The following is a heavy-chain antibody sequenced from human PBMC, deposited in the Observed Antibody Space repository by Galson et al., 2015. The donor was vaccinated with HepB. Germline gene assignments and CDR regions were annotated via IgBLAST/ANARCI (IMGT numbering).Heavy chain of an antibody. CDR3: ARDYERHYDILTGFYYYYGMDV. D-gene: IGHD3-9*01. J-gene: IGHJ6*02. CDR2: ISSSSSYI. V-gene: IGHV3-21*01. Sequence: SLRLSCAASGFTFSSYSMNWVRQAPGKGLEWVSSISSSSSYIYYADSAKGRFTISRDNAKNSLYLQMNSLRAEDTAVYYCARDYERHYDILTGFYYYYGMDVWGQGTTVTVSS. CDR1: GFTFSSYS.